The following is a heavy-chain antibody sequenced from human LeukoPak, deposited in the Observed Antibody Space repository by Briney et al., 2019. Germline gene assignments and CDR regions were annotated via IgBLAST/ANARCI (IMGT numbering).Heavy chain of an antibody. CDR2: ISFDGRNI. D-gene: IGHD3-22*01. CDR3: AKDGEPGYYDSSGYYDY. V-gene: IGHV3-30*04. Sequence: GGSLRLSCAASGFTFATYTMHWLRQTPGKGLEWVALISFDGRNILYADSVQGRFTISRDIPKNTLYLQMNSLRAEDTAVYYCAKDGEPGYYDSSGYYDYWGQGTLVTVSS. CDR1: GFTFATYT. J-gene: IGHJ4*02.